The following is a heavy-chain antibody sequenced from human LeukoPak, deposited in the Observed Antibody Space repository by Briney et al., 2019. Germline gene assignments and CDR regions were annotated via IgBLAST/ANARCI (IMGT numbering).Heavy chain of an antibody. Sequence: PSETLSLTCTVSGGSISSYYWSWIRQPPGKGLEWIGYIYYSGCTNYHPSLKSRAPISVDTPKNQFSLKRSSVTAADTAVCYCARDRLITEGAFDIWGQGTMVTVSS. V-gene: IGHV4-59*08. D-gene: IGHD3/OR15-3a*01. CDR1: GGSISSYY. CDR2: IYYSGCT. J-gene: IGHJ3*02. CDR3: ARDRLITEGAFDI.